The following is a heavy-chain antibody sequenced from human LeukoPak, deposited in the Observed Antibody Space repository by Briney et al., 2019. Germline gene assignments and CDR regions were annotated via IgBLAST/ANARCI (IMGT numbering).Heavy chain of an antibody. V-gene: IGHV1-69*13. CDR1: GGTFSRYA. J-gene: IGHJ3*02. Sequence: SVKVSCKASGGTFSRYAISWVRQAPGQGLEWMGGITPMFGTANYAQKFQGRVTITAHESSSTAYMELSSLRSEDTAVYYCARDLGFTHAFDIWGQGTMVTVSS. CDR3: ARDLGFTHAFDI. CDR2: ITPMFGTA.